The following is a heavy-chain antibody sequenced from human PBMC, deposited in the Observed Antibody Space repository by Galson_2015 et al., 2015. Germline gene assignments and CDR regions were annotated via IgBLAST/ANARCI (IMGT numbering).Heavy chain of an antibody. CDR1: GFTFSSYS. Sequence: SLRLSCAASGFTFSSYSMNWVRQAPGKGLEWVSSISSSSSYIYYADSVKGRFTISRDNAKNSLYLQMNSLRAEDTAVYYCARDLYTGTTPTGYGAQGPLVTFSS. CDR2: ISSSSSYI. D-gene: IGHD1-7*01. J-gene: IGHJ4*02. V-gene: IGHV3-21*01. CDR3: ARDLYTGTTPTGY.